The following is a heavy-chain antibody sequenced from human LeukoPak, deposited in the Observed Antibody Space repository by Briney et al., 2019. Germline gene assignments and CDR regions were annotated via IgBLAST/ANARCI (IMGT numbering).Heavy chain of an antibody. CDR2: IYTSGST. V-gene: IGHV4-61*02. D-gene: IGHD3-22*01. CDR1: GGSISSGSYY. CDR3: ARTSSGVSDGMDV. J-gene: IGHJ6*02. Sequence: SETLSLTGTVSGGSISSGSYYWSWIRQPAGKGLEWIGRIYTSGSTNYNPSLRSRVTISVDTSKNQFSLKLSSVTAADTAVYYCARTSSGVSDGMDVWGQGTTVTVSS.